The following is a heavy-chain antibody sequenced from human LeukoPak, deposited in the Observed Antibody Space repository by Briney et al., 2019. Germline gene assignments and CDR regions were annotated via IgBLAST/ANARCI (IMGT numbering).Heavy chain of an antibody. Sequence: SETLSLTCTVSGASISSDYWSWIRQPPGKGLEWIGYIYFTGSTNYSPSLKSRVTISVDTSKNQSSLKLTSVTSADTAVYYCARGGYDSSGYYFDYWGQGTLVTVSS. D-gene: IGHD3-22*01. V-gene: IGHV4-59*01. CDR3: ARGGYDSSGYYFDY. J-gene: IGHJ4*02. CDR1: GASISSDY. CDR2: IYFTGST.